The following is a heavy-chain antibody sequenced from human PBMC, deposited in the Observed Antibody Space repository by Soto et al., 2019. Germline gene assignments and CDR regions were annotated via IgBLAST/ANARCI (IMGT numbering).Heavy chain of an antibody. CDR2: IYHSGST. CDR3: ARGRITIFGVVTNWFDP. D-gene: IGHD3-3*01. Sequence: TLSLTCAVSGGSISSGGYSWSWIRQPPGKGLEWIGYIYHSGSTYYNPSLKSRVTISVDRSKNQFSLKLSSVTAADTAVYYCARGRITIFGVVTNWFDPWGQGTLVTVS. J-gene: IGHJ5*02. V-gene: IGHV4-30-2*01. CDR1: GGSISSGGYS.